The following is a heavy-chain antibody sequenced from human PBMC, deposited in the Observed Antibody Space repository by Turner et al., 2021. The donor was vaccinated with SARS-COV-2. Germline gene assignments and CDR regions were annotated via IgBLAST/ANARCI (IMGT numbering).Heavy chain of an antibody. J-gene: IGHJ4*02. CDR3: ARVSSLSYYFDY. CDR1: GYTFTGYY. Sequence: QAQLVQSGADVKKPGASVKVSCKASGYTFTGYYMYWVRQAPGQGLEWMGWINPDSGGTNCAHKFQGRVTMTRDTSISTAYMELSRLRSDDTAVYYCARVSSLSYYFDYWGQGTLVTVSS. V-gene: IGHV1-2*07. D-gene: IGHD6-6*01. CDR2: INPDSGGT.